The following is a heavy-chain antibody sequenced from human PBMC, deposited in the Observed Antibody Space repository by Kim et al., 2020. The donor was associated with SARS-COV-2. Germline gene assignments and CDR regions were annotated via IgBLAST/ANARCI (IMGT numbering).Heavy chain of an antibody. CDR3: ARDTAAAMDV. V-gene: IGHV3-72*01. J-gene: IGHJ6*02. Sequence: TTYAPSVKGRFIVSREHSKNSLYLQMTSLKTEDTAVYYCARDTAAAMDVWGQGTTVTVSS. CDR2: T. D-gene: IGHD6-25*01.